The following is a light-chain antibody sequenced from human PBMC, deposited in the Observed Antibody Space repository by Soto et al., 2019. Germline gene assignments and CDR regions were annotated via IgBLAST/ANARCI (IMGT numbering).Light chain of an antibody. V-gene: IGKV1-9*01. CDR3: QQFNNYPRT. Sequence: DIQVTQSPSFLSTSVGDRVTITCRASQGISNYLAWYQQKPGRAPKLQIYTASTLHSGVPSRFSGSGSGTELPVTISSLQPEDFATYYCQQFNNYPRTFGQGAKLEIK. CDR2: TAS. CDR1: QGISNY. J-gene: IGKJ2*01.